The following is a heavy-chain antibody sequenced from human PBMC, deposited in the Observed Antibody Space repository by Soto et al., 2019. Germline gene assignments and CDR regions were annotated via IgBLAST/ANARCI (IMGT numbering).Heavy chain of an antibody. CDR1: GYSFTSYW. D-gene: IGHD2-15*01. Sequence: GESLKISCKGSGYSFTSYWIGWVRQMPGKGLEWMGIIYPGDSDTRYSPSFQGQVTTSADKSISTAYLRWSSLKASDTAMYYCATNPTPGYCSGGSCYVDYWGQGTLVTVSS. CDR3: ATNPTPGYCSGGSCYVDY. CDR2: IYPGDSDT. V-gene: IGHV5-51*01. J-gene: IGHJ4*02.